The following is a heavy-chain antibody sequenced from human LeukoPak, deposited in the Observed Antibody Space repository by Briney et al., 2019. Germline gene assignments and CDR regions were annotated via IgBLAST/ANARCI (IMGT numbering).Heavy chain of an antibody. D-gene: IGHD6-19*01. V-gene: IGHV5-51*01. J-gene: IGHJ4*02. CDR2: IYPGDSDT. Sequence: GESLKISCKGSGYSFTSYWIGWVRQMPGKGLEWMGIIYPGDSDTRYSPSFQGQVTISADKSISTAYLQWSSLKASDTAMYYCARRPTYSSGWLPFDYWGQGTLVTVSS. CDR1: GYSFTSYW. CDR3: ARRPTYSSGWLPFDY.